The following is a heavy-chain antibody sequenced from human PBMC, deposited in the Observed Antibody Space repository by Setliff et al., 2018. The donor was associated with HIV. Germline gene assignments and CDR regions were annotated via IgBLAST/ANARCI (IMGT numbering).Heavy chain of an antibody. D-gene: IGHD3-9*01. V-gene: IGHV3-49*04. CDR2: IRSKVYGGTT. CDR3: TRDFMTGSAY. Sequence: PGGSLRLSCAASGFTFSTYCMNWVRQAPGKGLEWVSSIRSKVYGGTTEYAASVKGRFTISRDDSKSVAYLQVNSLRTDDTAVYYCTRDFMTGSAYWGQGTLVTVSS. J-gene: IGHJ4*02. CDR1: GFTFSTYC.